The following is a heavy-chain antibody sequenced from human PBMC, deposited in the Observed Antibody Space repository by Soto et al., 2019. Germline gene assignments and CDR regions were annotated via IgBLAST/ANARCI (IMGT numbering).Heavy chain of an antibody. V-gene: IGHV4-39*01. Sequence: QLQLQESGPGLVKPSETLSLTCTVSGGSISSSSYYWGWIRQPPGKGLEWIGSIYYSGSTYYNPSLKSRVTISLDTAKNQFSLKLSSVTAADTAVYYCARRMQEYSSSSDYYYGMDVWGQGTTVTVSS. CDR1: GGSISSSSYY. J-gene: IGHJ6*02. D-gene: IGHD6-6*01. CDR3: ARRMQEYSSSSDYYYGMDV. CDR2: IYYSGST.